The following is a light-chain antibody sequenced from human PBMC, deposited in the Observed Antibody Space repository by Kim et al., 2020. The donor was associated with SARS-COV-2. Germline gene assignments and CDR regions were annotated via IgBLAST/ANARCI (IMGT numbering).Light chain of an antibody. CDR1: QSVSSY. V-gene: IGKV3-11*01. CDR2: DAS. Sequence: LSPGERATLSCRASQSVSSYLAWYQQKPGQAPRLLIYDASNRATGIPARFSGSGSGTDFTLTISSLEPEDFAVYYCQQRSNWPGTFGPGTKVDVK. J-gene: IGKJ3*01. CDR3: QQRSNWPGT.